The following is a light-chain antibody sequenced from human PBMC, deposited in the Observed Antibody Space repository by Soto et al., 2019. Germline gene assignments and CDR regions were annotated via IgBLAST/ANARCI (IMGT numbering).Light chain of an antibody. CDR2: AAS. J-gene: IGKJ5*01. V-gene: IGKV1-17*01. CDR3: QQANSFPIT. Sequence: DVQMTQSPSSLSASVGDRVTITCRASQGIRNDLAWHQQKPGKAPKLLIYAASSLQSGVPSRFSGSGSGTDFTLTISSLQPEDFATYYCQQANSFPITFGQGTRLEIK. CDR1: QGIRND.